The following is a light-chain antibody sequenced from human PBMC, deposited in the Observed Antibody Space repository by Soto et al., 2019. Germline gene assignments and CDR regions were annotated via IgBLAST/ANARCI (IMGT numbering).Light chain of an antibody. CDR2: DVS. Sequence: QSVLTQPASASGSPGQSITISCTGTSSDVGGYNYVSWYQHHPGKAPKLLIYDVSNRPSGVSNRFSGSKSGSTASLTISGLQAEDEADFYCSSCTSSSTLVVFGTGTKVTVL. CDR1: SSDVGGYNY. J-gene: IGLJ1*01. CDR3: SSCTSSSTLVV. V-gene: IGLV2-14*03.